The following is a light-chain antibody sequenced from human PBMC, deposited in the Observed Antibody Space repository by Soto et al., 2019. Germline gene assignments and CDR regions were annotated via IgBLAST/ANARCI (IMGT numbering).Light chain of an antibody. Sequence: AIRMTQSPSSFSASTRDRVTITCRASQGISSYLAWYQQKPGKAPKLLIYAASTLQSGVPSRLSGSGSGTDFTLTISCLQSEDFATYYCKKYYSYPLTFGGGTKVDIK. J-gene: IGKJ4*01. V-gene: IGKV1-8*01. CDR3: KKYYSYPLT. CDR2: AAS. CDR1: QGISSY.